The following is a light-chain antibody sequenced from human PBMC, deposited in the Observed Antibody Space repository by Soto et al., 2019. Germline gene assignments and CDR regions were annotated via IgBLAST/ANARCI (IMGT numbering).Light chain of an antibody. Sequence: EIVLTQSTATLSLSPGERATLSCRASQSVRSYLAWYQQKPGQAPRLLIYDSSNRATGIPARFSGSGSATDFTLTISSLEPEDFAVYYCQQRSSWPLTFGGGTKVEIK. CDR3: QQRSSWPLT. V-gene: IGKV3-11*01. CDR2: DSS. J-gene: IGKJ4*01. CDR1: QSVRSY.